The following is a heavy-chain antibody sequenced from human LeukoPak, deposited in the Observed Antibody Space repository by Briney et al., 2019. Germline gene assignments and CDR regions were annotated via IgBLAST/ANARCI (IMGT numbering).Heavy chain of an antibody. J-gene: IGHJ4*02. Sequence: GGSLRLSCAASGFTFSNCWMSWVRQAPGKGLEWAAHINQDGSEEHYMDSVKARFIISRDNAKNSLSPQMDSLRAEDTAVYYCVRDGGVSGYDLLDYWGQGTLVTVSS. CDR2: INQDGSEE. CDR3: VRDGGVSGYDLLDY. D-gene: IGHD5-12*01. V-gene: IGHV3-7*01. CDR1: GFTFSNCW.